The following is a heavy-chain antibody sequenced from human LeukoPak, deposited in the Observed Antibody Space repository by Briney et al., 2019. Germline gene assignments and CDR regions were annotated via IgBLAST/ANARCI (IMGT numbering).Heavy chain of an antibody. Sequence: PGGSLRLSCAASGFTFSSYWMSWVRQAPGKGLEWVANIKQDGSEKYYVYAVKGRFTISRDNAKNSLYLQMNSLRAEDTAVYYCASLSTSFGMDVWGQGTTVTVSS. J-gene: IGHJ6*02. D-gene: IGHD5/OR15-5a*01. CDR1: GFTFSSYW. CDR2: IKQDGSEK. CDR3: ASLSTSFGMDV. V-gene: IGHV3-7*05.